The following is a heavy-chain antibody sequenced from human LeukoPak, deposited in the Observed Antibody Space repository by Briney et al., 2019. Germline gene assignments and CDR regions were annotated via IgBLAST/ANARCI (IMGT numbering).Heavy chain of an antibody. CDR3: ARRPVTTFSDYMDV. CDR2: ISYSGST. Sequence: PSETLSLTCTVSGGSISSYYWSWIRQPPGKGPEWIGYISYSGSTKYNPSLKSRVTISVETSKKQFSLKLRSVTAADTAVYFCARRPVTTFSDYMDVWGKGTTVTVSS. J-gene: IGHJ6*03. CDR1: GGSISSYY. D-gene: IGHD4-17*01. V-gene: IGHV4-59*01.